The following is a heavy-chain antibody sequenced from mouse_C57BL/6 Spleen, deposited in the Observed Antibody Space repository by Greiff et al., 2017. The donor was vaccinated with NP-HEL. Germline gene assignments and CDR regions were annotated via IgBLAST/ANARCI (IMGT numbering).Heavy chain of an antibody. D-gene: IGHD2-4*01. CDR3: ARAYYDYEGDYAMDY. CDR2: IYPGDGDT. V-gene: IGHV1-82*01. Sequence: QVQLKESGPELVKPGASVKISCKASGYAFSSSWMNWVKQRPGKGLEWIGRIYPGDGDTNYNGKFKGKATLTADKSSSTAYMQLSSLTSEDSAVYFCARAYYDYEGDYAMDYWGQGTSVTVSS. J-gene: IGHJ4*01. CDR1: GYAFSSSW.